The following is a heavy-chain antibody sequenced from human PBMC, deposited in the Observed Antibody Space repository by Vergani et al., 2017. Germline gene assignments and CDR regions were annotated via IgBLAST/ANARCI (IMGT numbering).Heavy chain of an antibody. D-gene: IGHD1-1*01. CDR2: ISYDGTQK. J-gene: IGHJ1*01. V-gene: IGHV3-30*03. CDR1: GFTSSYYG. Sequence: QVHLVESGGGVVQPGRSLRLSCVVSGFTSSYYGMHWVRQAPGKVREWVAVISYDGTQKYYADSVKGRFTISRDNSKSTLYLQMNSLRTEDTAVYYCATKSCGTPGCQIGYFREWGQGTLVTVSS. CDR3: ATKSCGTPGCQIGYFRE.